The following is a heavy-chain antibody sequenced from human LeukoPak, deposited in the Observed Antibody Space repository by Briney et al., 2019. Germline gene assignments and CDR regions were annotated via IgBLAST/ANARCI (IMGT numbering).Heavy chain of an antibody. J-gene: IGHJ5*02. CDR3: ARERYSYSNWFDP. V-gene: IGHV4-31*03. D-gene: IGHD5-18*01. CDR2: IYYSGST. Sequence: SQTLSLTCTVSGGSISSGGYYWSWIRQHPGKGLEWIGYIYYSGSTYYNPSLKSRVTISVDTSKNQFSLKLSSVTAADTAVYHCARERYSYSNWFDPWGQGTLVTVSS. CDR1: GGSISSGGYY.